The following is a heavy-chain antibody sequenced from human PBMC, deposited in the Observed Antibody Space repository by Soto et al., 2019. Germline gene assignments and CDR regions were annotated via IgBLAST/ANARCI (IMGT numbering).Heavy chain of an antibody. CDR2: VYPDGSDT. V-gene: IGHV5-51*01. CDR1: GYSFTSYW. J-gene: IGHJ4*02. Sequence: GESLKISCETSGYSFTSYWIGWVRQMPGQGLEWMGIVYPDGSDTRYSPSFRGQVTISADKSISTAYLQWSSLKASDTAMYYCTRGGVASRTFDYWGQGSLVTVSS. CDR3: TRGGVASRTFDY. D-gene: IGHD1-26*01.